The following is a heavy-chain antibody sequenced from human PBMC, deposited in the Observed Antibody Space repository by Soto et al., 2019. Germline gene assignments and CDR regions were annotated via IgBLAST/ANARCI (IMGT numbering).Heavy chain of an antibody. V-gene: IGHV4-4*07. CDR1: GGAISGYY. D-gene: IGHD3-3*01. Sequence: PSETLSLTCTVTGGAISGYYWTWIRRSDGEGLEWIGRIYSSGSTNYNPSLKSRVTISLDTSMNYFSLRLSSVTAADTAVYYCARGQRFSDWFDPWGQGTLVTVSS. CDR3: ARGQRFSDWFDP. CDR2: IYSSGST. J-gene: IGHJ5*02.